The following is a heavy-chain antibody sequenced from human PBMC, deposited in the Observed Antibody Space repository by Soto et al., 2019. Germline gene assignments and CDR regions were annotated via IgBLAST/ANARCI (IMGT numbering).Heavy chain of an antibody. D-gene: IGHD4-17*01. CDR3: AHRGYGDYPRDNWFDP. J-gene: IGHJ5*02. CDR2: IYWNDDI. Sequence: QITLKESGPTLVNPTQTLTLTCTFSGFSLSRGGVGVGWIRQPPGKALEWLALIYWNDDIRYSPSLKTRLTITKDTSKNQVVLTMTNMDPVDTATYYCAHRGYGDYPRDNWFDPWGQGTLVTVSS. CDR1: GFSLSRGGVG. V-gene: IGHV2-5*01.